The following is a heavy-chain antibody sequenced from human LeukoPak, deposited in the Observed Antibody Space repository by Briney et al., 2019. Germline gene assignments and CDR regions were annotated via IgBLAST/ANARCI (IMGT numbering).Heavy chain of an antibody. V-gene: IGHV3-30*04. CDR3: ARGRLQWLVLDY. CDR1: GFTFSTYA. CDR2: ISYDGSNK. Sequence: VGSLRLSCAASGFTFSTYAMHWVRQAPGKGLEWVAVISYDGSNKYYTDSVKGRFSISRDISKKTLFLQMNSLRAEDTAVYYCARGRLQWLVLDYWGQGTLVSVSS. J-gene: IGHJ4*02. D-gene: IGHD6-19*01.